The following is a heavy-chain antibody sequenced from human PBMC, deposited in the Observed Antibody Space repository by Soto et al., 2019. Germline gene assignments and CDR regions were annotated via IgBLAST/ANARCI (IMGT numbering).Heavy chain of an antibody. CDR1: GFTFRNYG. D-gene: IGHD6-13*01. J-gene: IGHJ4*02. V-gene: IGHV3-30*18. CDR2: IANDGRDK. CDR3: SKYRDRGAAVYYLDD. Sequence: GGSLRLSCAASGFTFRNYGMHWVRQAPGKGLEWVAVIANDGRDKHYADSVKGRFTISRDNSKNTLYLQMNSLRPEDTAVYYCSKYRDRGAAVYYLDDWGQGTPVTVSS.